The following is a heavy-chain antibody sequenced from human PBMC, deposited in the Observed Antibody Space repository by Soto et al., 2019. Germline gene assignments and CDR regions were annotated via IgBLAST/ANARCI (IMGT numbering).Heavy chain of an antibody. CDR1: GYSFTSYW. Sequence: GESLKISCKGSGYSFTSYWIGWVRQMPGKGLEWMGIIYPGDSDTRYSPSFQGQVTISADKSISTAYLQWSSLKASDTAMYYCARLPYTTVTTRYYGMDVWGQGTTVTVSS. CDR3: ARLPYTTVTTRYYGMDV. V-gene: IGHV5-51*01. CDR2: IYPGDSDT. J-gene: IGHJ6*02. D-gene: IGHD4-17*01.